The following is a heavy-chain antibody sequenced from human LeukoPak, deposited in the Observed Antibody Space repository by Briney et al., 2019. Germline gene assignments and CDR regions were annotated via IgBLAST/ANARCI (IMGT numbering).Heavy chain of an antibody. D-gene: IGHD2-2*01. V-gene: IGHV4-38-2*02. CDR3: ARAELEYCSSTSCYAGWFDP. J-gene: IGHJ5*02. Sequence: PSETLSLTCTVSGYSISSGYYWGWIRQPPGKGLEWIGSIYHSGSTYYNPSLKSRVTISVDTSKNQFSLKLSSVTAADTAVYYCARAELEYCSSTSCYAGWFDPWGQGTLVTVSS. CDR1: GYSISSGYY. CDR2: IYHSGST.